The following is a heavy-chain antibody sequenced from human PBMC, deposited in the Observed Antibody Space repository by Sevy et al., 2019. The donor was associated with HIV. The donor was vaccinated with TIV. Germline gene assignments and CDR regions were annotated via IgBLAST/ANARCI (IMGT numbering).Heavy chain of an antibody. CDR1: GFTFSSYG. J-gene: IGHJ6*02. V-gene: IGHV3-30*18. CDR3: AKDLGRSYSTTTPYYYGMDV. D-gene: IGHD4-4*01. Sequence: GGSLRLSCAASGFTFSSYGMHWVRQAPGKGLEWVAVISYDGSNKYYAESVKGRFTISRDNSKNTLYLQMNSLRAEDTAVYYCAKDLGRSYSTTTPYYYGMDVWGQGTTVTVSS. CDR2: ISYDGSNK.